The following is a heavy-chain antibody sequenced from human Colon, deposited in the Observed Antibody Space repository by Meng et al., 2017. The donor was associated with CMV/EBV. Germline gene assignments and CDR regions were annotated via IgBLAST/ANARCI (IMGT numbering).Heavy chain of an antibody. J-gene: IGHJ4*02. CDR3: ARDSSYSTFWSGQGGLDF. V-gene: IGHV3-7*03. CDR2: IKEDGVEK. D-gene: IGHD3-3*01. CDR1: EFTFSAYW. Sequence: GGSLRLSCAASEFTFSAYWMSWVRQAPGKGLEWVATIKEDGVEKFYVDSVKGRFTISRDNAKNSLYLQMNSLRPEDTAVYYCARDSSYSTFWSGQGGLDFWGQGTVVTVSS.